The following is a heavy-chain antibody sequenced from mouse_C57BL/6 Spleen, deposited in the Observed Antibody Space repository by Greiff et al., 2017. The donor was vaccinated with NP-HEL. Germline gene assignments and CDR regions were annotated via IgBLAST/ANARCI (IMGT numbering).Heavy chain of an antibody. D-gene: IGHD1-1*01. CDR2: IYPGDGDT. CDR3: ARSVTTVVAHWYFDV. J-gene: IGHJ1*03. V-gene: IGHV1-80*01. Sequence: VQLQQSGAELVKPGASVKISCKASGYAFSSYWMNWVKQRPGKGLEWIGQIYPGDGDTNYNGKFKGKATLTADKSSSTAYMQLISLTSEDSAIYFCARSVTTVVAHWYFDVWGTGTTVTVSS. CDR1: GYAFSSYW.